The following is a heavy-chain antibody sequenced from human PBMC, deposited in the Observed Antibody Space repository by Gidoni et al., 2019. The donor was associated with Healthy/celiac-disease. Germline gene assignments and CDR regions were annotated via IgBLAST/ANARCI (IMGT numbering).Heavy chain of an antibody. CDR2: ISWDVGST. CDR1: GFTFDDYT. D-gene: IGHD4-17*01. V-gene: IGHV3-43*01. Sequence: DVQLVESGGVVVQPGGSLRLSCAPSGFTFDDYTMHWVRQAPGKGLEWVSLISWDVGSTYYADSVKGRFTISRDNSKNSLYLQMNSLRTEDTALYYCAKDYYGGNGELDYWGQGTLVTVSS. J-gene: IGHJ4*02. CDR3: AKDYYGGNGELDY.